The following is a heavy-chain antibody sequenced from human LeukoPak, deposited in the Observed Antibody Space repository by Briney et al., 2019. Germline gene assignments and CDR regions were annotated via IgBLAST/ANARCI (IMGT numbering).Heavy chain of an antibody. CDR3: ARQPRGSRPAGLVDY. D-gene: IGHD6-19*01. CDR1: GGSFSGYY. J-gene: IGHJ4*02. Sequence: SETLSLTCAVYGGSFSGYYWSWIRQPPGKGLEWIGEINHSGSTNYNPSLKSRVTISVDTSKNQFSLKLSSVTAADTAVYYCARQPRGSRPAGLVDYWGQGTLVTVSS. CDR2: INHSGST. V-gene: IGHV4-34*01.